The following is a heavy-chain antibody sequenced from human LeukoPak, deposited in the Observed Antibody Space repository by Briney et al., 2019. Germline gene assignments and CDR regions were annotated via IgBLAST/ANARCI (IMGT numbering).Heavy chain of an antibody. CDR1: GFSFTYAW. CDR2: IKQDGSDK. D-gene: IGHD6-13*01. J-gene: IGHJ4*02. Sequence: GGSLRLSCVASGFSFTYAWMTWVRQAPGKGLEWGAKIKQDGSDKYYVDSVKGRFTISRDNAKNSLYLQMKSLGAEDTAVYYCARRGTSSSWAHFDYWGQGTLVTVSS. CDR3: ARRGTSSSWAHFDY. V-gene: IGHV3-7*05.